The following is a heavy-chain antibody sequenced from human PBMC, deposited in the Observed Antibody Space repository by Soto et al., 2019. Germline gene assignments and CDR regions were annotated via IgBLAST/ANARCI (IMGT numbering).Heavy chain of an antibody. CDR2: IYWDNDK. J-gene: IGHJ4*02. CDR1: GFSLTTSGVG. CDR3: AHRPRSGSYYDY. Sequence: QITLKESGPPLVKPTQTLTLTCTFSGFSLTTSGVGVGWIRQPPGKALEWLGIIYWDNDKLYSPSLKSRLTISKDTSKNQVVLTLTNTDPVDTATYYCAHRPRSGSYYDYWGQGTLVTVSS. V-gene: IGHV2-5*02. D-gene: IGHD1-26*01.